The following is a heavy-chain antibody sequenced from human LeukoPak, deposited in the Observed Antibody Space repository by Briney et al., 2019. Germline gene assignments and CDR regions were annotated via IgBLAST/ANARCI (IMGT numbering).Heavy chain of an antibody. Sequence: PGGSLRLSCAASGFTFSSYSMNWVRQAPGKGLEWVANIKQDGSAKFYVDSVKGRFTISRDNAKNSLSLQMNSLRDEDTAVYYCARLLGEATIFDYWGQGTLVTVSS. J-gene: IGHJ4*02. CDR2: IKQDGSAK. V-gene: IGHV3-7*01. CDR1: GFTFSSYS. CDR3: ARLLGEATIFDY. D-gene: IGHD3-16*01.